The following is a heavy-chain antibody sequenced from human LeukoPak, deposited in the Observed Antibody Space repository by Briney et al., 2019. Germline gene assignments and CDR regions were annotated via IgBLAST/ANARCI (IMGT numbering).Heavy chain of an antibody. D-gene: IGHD1-26*01. CDR2: IYYSGST. J-gene: IGHJ5*02. CDR1: GGSISSSSYY. CDR3: ATLVENWFDP. V-gene: IGHV4-39*01. Sequence: PSETLSLTCTVSGGSISSSSYYWGWIRQPPGKGLEWIGSIYYSGSTYYNPSLKSRVTISVDTSKNQFSLKLSSVTAADTAVYYCATLVENWFDPWGQGTLVTVSS.